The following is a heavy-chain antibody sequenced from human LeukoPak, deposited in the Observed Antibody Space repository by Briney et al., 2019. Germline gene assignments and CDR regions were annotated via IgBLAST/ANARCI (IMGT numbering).Heavy chain of an antibody. J-gene: IGHJ3*02. CDR3: AREGYDYAFDI. CDR2: ISSSGSTI. CDR1: GFTLSSYE. D-gene: IGHD5-12*01. V-gene: IGHV3-48*03. Sequence: GGSLRLSCAASGFTLSSYEMNWVRQAPGKGLEWVSYISSSGSTIYYADSVKGRFTISRDNAKNSLYLQMNSLRAEDTAVYYCAREGYDYAFDIWGQGTMVTVSS.